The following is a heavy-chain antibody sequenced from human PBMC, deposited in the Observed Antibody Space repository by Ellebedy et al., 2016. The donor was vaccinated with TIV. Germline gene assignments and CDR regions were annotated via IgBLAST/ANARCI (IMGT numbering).Heavy chain of an antibody. Sequence: EFQGRVTMTRDTSTSTVYMELSSLRSEDTAVYYCAIYDILTGYPGMFDYWGQGTLVTVSS. CDR3: AIYDILTGYPGMFDY. D-gene: IGHD3-9*01. V-gene: IGHV1-46*01. J-gene: IGHJ4*02.